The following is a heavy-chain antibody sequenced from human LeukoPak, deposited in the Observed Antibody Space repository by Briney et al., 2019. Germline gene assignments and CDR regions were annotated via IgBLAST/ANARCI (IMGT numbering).Heavy chain of an antibody. CDR2: INPNSGGT. V-gene: IGHV1-2*02. CDR1: GYTFTGHY. J-gene: IGHJ4*02. Sequence: ASVKVSCKASGYTFTGHYIHWIRQAPGQGLEWMGWINPNSGGTKYEQHFQGRLTVTRDTSTSTAYMELSGLRADDAAAYYCARVDYCTKGVCINFDLWGQGTLVTVSS. CDR3: ARVDYCTKGVCINFDL. D-gene: IGHD2-8*01.